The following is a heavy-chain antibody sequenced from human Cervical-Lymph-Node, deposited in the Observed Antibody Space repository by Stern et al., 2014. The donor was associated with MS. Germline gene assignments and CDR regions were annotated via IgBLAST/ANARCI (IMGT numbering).Heavy chain of an antibody. J-gene: IGHJ6*02. V-gene: IGHV1-69*01. CDR2: IIPIFGTA. D-gene: IGHD3-22*01. Sequence: QVQLVQSGAEVKKPGSSVKVSCKASGGTFSSYAISWVRQAPGQGLEWMGGIIPIFGTANYAQKFQGRVTIPADESTSTAYMELSSLRSEDTAVYYCASTPDVDSSGYLYYYYGMDVWGQGTTVTVSS. CDR1: GGTFSSYA. CDR3: ASTPDVDSSGYLYYYYGMDV.